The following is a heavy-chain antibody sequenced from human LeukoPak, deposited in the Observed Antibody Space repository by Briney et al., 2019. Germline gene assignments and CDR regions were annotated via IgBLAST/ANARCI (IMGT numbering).Heavy chain of an antibody. CDR3: ASCFGESYDAFDI. Sequence: GGSLRLSCAASGFTFSSYWMSWVRQAPGKGLEWVSSISSSSSYIYYADSVKGRFTISRDNAKNSLYLQMNSLRAEDTAVYYCASCFGESYDAFDIWGQGTMVTVSS. J-gene: IGHJ3*02. CDR1: GFTFSSYW. D-gene: IGHD3-10*01. CDR2: ISSSSSYI. V-gene: IGHV3-21*01.